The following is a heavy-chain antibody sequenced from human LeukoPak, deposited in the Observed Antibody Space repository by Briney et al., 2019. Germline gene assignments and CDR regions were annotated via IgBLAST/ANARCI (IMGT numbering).Heavy chain of an antibody. J-gene: IGHJ6*02. V-gene: IGHV3-11*01. CDR1: GFTFSDYY. D-gene: IGHD3-16*01. Sequence: GGSLRLSCAASGFTFSDYYMSWIRQAPGKGLEWVSYISSSGSTIYYADSVKGRFTISRDNAKNSLYLQMNSLRAEDTAVYYCARRAFAGFDGDYYYYGMDVWGQGTTVTVSS. CDR2: ISSSGSTI. CDR3: ARRAFAGFDGDYYYYGMDV.